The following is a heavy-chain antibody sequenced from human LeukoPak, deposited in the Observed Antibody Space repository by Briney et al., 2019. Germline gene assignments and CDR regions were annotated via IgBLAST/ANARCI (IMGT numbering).Heavy chain of an antibody. Sequence: GGSLRLSCAASGFFFTDAWMSWVRQAPGKGLEWVGRIKTKTEGGTTDYSAPVKGRFTISRDDSKNTLYLQMNSLKTEDAAVYYCTTASGDYEGDAFDIWGQGTMVTISS. V-gene: IGHV3-15*01. J-gene: IGHJ3*02. CDR2: IKTKTEGGTT. CDR3: TTASGDYEGDAFDI. D-gene: IGHD4-17*01. CDR1: GFFFTDAW.